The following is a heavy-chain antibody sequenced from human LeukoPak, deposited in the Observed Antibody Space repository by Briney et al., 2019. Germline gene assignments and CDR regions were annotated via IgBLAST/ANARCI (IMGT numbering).Heavy chain of an antibody. V-gene: IGHV3-23*01. CDR2: ISGSGSST. CDR3: AKGVAVASPYYFDY. CDR1: GFTFSSYS. Sequence: GGSLRLSCAASGFTFSSYSVNWVRQAPGKGLEWVSPISGSGSSTYYADSVKGRFTISRDNSKNTLYPQMNSLRAEDTAVYYCAKGVAVASPYYFDYWGQGTLVTVSS. D-gene: IGHD6-19*01. J-gene: IGHJ4*02.